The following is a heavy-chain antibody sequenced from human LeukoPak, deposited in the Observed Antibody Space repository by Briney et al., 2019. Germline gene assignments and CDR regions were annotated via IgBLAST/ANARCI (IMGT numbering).Heavy chain of an antibody. CDR1: GYTFNGYY. Sequence: ASVKVSCKSSGYTFNGYYMDWVRQAPGQGLEWMGWINPNNGGTKYAQNFQGRVTMTRDTSISTAYMELDRLRFDDTAVYYCARDDYTYYYGSGSRAALDYWGQGTLVTVSS. CDR2: INPNNGGT. D-gene: IGHD3-10*01. V-gene: IGHV1-2*02. CDR3: ARDDYTYYYGSGSRAALDY. J-gene: IGHJ4*02.